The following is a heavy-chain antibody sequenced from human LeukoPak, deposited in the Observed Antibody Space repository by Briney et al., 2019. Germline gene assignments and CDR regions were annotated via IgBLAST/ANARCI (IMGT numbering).Heavy chain of an antibody. CDR2: IISVFGTT. Sequence: WASVKVSCKASGDTFSSHSLSWVRQAPGQGLEWMGRIISVFGTTNYAQKFQGRLTISADESSRTAYMELSSLRSEDTAVYFCATEWADAFDIWGQGTMVTVSS. CDR1: GDTFSSHS. CDR3: ATEWADAFDI. V-gene: IGHV1-69*13. J-gene: IGHJ3*02. D-gene: IGHD1-26*01.